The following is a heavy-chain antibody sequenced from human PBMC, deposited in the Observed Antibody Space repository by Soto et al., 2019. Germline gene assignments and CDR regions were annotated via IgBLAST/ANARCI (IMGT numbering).Heavy chain of an antibody. V-gene: IGHV1-46*01. CDR1: GHTVTTHY. J-gene: IGHJ3*02. Sequence: QVQLVQSGAEVKKPGASVKISCTASGHTVTTHYMHWVRQAPGRGLEWMGAINPGSGAAKYTQTFQARVTMTRDTSTNTVYMEMSALRSEDTAVFYCARGGEVGVAGSAAFDMWGQGTMVTVSS. CDR3: ARGGEVGVAGSAAFDM. CDR2: INPGSGAA. D-gene: IGHD3-3*01.